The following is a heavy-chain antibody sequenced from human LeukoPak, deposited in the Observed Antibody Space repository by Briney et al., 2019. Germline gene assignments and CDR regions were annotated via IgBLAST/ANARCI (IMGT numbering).Heavy chain of an antibody. J-gene: IGHJ5*02. CDR2: ISWDGGST. V-gene: IGHV3-43D*03. CDR3: AKGSIAVAANGALPT. Sequence: GGSLRLSCAASGFTFDDYAMHWVRQAPGKGLEWVSLISWDGGSTYYADSVKGRFTISRDNSKNSLYLQMNSLRAEDTALYYCAKGSIAVAANGALPTWGQGTLVTVSS. D-gene: IGHD6-19*01. CDR1: GFTFDDYA.